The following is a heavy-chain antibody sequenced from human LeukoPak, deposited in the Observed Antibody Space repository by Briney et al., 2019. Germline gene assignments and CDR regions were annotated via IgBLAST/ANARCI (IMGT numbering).Heavy chain of an antibody. Sequence: SETLSLTCAVYGGSFSGYYWSWIRQPPGKGLEWIGEINHSGSTNYNPSLKSRVTISVDTSKSQFSLKLSSVTAADTAVYYCARVGYYYGSGSPHWGQGTLVTVSS. CDR1: GGSFSGYY. CDR3: ARVGYYYGSGSPH. D-gene: IGHD3-10*01. J-gene: IGHJ4*02. CDR2: INHSGST. V-gene: IGHV4-34*01.